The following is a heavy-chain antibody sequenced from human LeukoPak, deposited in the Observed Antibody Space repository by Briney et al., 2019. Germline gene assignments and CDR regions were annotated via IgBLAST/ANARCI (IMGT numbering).Heavy chain of an antibody. Sequence: GGSLRLSCAASGFTFSGYAMNWVRQAPGKGLEWVSHIYSSDTTYANSVKGRVTISRDNAKNSLYLQMDSLRDEDPAVYYCARDLHYAFDFWGQGTMVTVSS. CDR2: IYSSDTT. V-gene: IGHV3-48*02. J-gene: IGHJ3*01. D-gene: IGHD3-10*01. CDR3: ARDLHYAFDF. CDR1: GFTFSGYA.